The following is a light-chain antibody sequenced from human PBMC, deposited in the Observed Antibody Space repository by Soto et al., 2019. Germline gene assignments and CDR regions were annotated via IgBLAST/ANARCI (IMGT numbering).Light chain of an antibody. V-gene: IGKV3-20*01. CDR2: GAF. CDR3: QQYGSSPPSST. Sequence: EIVLAQSPATLSFSPGERATLSCRASPSVTNYLAWYQQKPGQPPRLLIYGAFNRAAGIPARFSGRGSGTDFTLTISRLEPEDFAVYYCQQYGSSPPSSTFGQGTRLEIK. CDR1: PSVTNY. J-gene: IGKJ5*01.